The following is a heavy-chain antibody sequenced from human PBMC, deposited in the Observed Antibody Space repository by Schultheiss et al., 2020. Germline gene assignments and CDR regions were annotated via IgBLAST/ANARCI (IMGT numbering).Heavy chain of an antibody. V-gene: IGHV4-31*03. CDR3: AKGSEVVVTAIPFDY. J-gene: IGHJ4*02. D-gene: IGHD2-21*02. CDR1: GGSISSGGYY. Sequence: SETLSLTCTVSGGSISSGGYYWSWIRQHPGKGLEWIGYIYYSGSTYYNPSLKSRVTISVDTSKNQFSLKLSSVTAADTAVYYCAKGSEVVVTAIPFDYWGQGTLVTVSS. CDR2: IYYSGST.